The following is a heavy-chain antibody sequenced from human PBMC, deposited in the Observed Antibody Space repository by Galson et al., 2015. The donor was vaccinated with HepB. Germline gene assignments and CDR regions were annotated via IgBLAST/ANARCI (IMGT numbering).Heavy chain of an antibody. CDR2: ISYDGTNR. D-gene: IGHD3-3*01. CDR3: AKGLLQYDFWARHDAFDI. Sequence: SLRLSCAAPGFTFNTYAMYWVRQAPGKGLEWVATISYDGTNRYYADSVKGRFTISRDNSRNTLFLQMNSLRPEDTAVYYCAKGLLQYDFWARHDAFDIWGKGTMVTVSS. CDR1: GFTFNTYA. J-gene: IGHJ3*02. V-gene: IGHV3-30*18.